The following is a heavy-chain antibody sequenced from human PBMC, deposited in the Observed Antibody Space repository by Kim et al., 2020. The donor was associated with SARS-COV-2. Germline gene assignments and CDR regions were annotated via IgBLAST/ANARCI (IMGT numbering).Heavy chain of an antibody. CDR1: EFTFSNHG. Sequence: GGSLRLSCAASEFTFSNHGMHWVRQAPGKGLEWVAYVWHDGINKYYADSVKGRFTISRDNSKNTLYLQMNSLRAEDTAVYYCARDEGRSSGYRLFYYYGVDVWGQGTTVTVSS. J-gene: IGHJ6*02. D-gene: IGHD5-12*01. CDR2: VWHDGINK. V-gene: IGHV3-33*01. CDR3: ARDEGRSSGYRLFYYYGVDV.